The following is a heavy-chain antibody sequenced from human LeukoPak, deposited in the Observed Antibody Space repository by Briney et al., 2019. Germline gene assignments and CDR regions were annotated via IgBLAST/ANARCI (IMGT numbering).Heavy chain of an antibody. V-gene: IGHV3-9*01. D-gene: IGHD2-21*02. J-gene: IGHJ2*01. CDR1: GFTFDDYA. Sequence: GGSLRLSCAASGFTFDDYAMHWVRQAPGKGLEWVSGISYNSDTIAYADSVKGRFTISRDNAKNSLYLQMNSLRAEDTALYYCTKDYCGGDCYSGWYFDLWGRGTLVTVSS. CDR3: TKDYCGGDCYSGWYFDL. CDR2: ISYNSDTI.